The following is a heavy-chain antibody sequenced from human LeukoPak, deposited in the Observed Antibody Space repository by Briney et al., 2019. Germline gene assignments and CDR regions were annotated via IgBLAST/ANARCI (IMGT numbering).Heavy chain of an antibody. D-gene: IGHD3-22*01. CDR1: GFTFSSYW. J-gene: IGHJ4*02. CDR2: IKQDGSEK. Sequence: PGGSLRLSCAASGFTFSSYWMSWVRQAPGKGLEWVANIKQDGSEKYYVDSVKGRFTISRDNAKNSLYLQMNSLRAEDTAVYYCARDEGYYDSSGYPIYWGQGTLVTVSS. CDR3: ARDEGYYDSSGYPIY. V-gene: IGHV3-7*01.